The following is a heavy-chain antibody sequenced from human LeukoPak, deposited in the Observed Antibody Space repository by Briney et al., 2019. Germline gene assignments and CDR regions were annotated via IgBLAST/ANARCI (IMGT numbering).Heavy chain of an antibody. V-gene: IGHV4-38-2*02. J-gene: IGHJ4*02. CDR1: GYSISSGYY. CDR3: ARLGSAAGGSRYFDY. CDR2: IYHSGST. Sequence: SETLSLTCTVSGYSISSGYYWGWIRQPPGKGLEWIGSIYHSGSTYYNPSLKSRVTISVDTSKNQFSLKLSSVTAADTAVYYCARLGSAAGGSRYFDYWGQGTLVTVSS. D-gene: IGHD6-13*01.